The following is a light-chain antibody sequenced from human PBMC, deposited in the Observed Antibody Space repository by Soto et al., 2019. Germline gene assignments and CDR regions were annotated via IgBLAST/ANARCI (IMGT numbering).Light chain of an antibody. CDR1: SSDIGGDNY. CDR3: SSYRASSTTHYV. V-gene: IGLV2-14*03. Sequence: QSALTQPASLSGSPGQSITISCTGTSSDIGGDNYVSWYQQSPGKAPKLMIYDVSNRPSGISNRFSGSESGNTASLTISGLEAEDEADDDCSSYRASSTTHYVFGTGTKVTVL. J-gene: IGLJ1*01. CDR2: DVS.